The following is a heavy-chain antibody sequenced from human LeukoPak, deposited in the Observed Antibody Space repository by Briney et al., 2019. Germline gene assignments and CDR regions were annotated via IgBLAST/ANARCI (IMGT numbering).Heavy chain of an antibody. CDR2: IVGGAGGT. D-gene: IGHD2-15*01. CDR3: AKDRGMFLVGYLDY. J-gene: IGHJ4*02. V-gene: IGHV3-23*01. CDR1: GFTFSSHG. Sequence: PGGSLRLSCAASGFTFSSHGMSWVRQAPGKGLEWVSGIVGGAGGTYYADSAKGRFTISRDNSKNTLYLQMNSLRAEDTAVYYCAKDRGMFLVGYLDYWGQGTLVTVSS.